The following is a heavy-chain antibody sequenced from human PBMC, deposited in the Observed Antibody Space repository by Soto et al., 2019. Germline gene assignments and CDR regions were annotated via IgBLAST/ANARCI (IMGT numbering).Heavy chain of an antibody. CDR2: INSDGSTT. D-gene: IGHD3-22*01. V-gene: IGHV3-74*01. CDR1: GITFSSNW. CDR3: ARDHYDSSGYYSSHFKY. J-gene: IGHJ4*02. Sequence: PGGSLRLSCEASGITFSSNWMHWVRQAPGKGLVWVSRINSDGSTTNYADYVKGRFTISRDNAKSTLYLQMNSLRAEDTAVYYCARDHYDSSGYYSSHFKYWGQGTLVTVSS.